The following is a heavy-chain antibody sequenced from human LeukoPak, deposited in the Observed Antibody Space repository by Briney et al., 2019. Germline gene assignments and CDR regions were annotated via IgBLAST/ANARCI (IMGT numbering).Heavy chain of an antibody. Sequence: PGGSLRLSCAASEFTFSSYWMTWVRQSPGKGLEWVANIRQDGGEKYYVDSVKGRFTISRDNAQNSLFLQMSSLRAEDTAVYCCARGMVRGLDYWGQGALVTVSS. CDR1: EFTFSSYW. CDR3: ARGMVRGLDY. J-gene: IGHJ4*02. CDR2: IRQDGGEK. V-gene: IGHV3-7*04. D-gene: IGHD3-10*01.